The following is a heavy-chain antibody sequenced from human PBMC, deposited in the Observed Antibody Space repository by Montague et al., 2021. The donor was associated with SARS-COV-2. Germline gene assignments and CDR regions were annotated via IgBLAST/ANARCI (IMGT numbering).Heavy chain of an antibody. CDR3: ARHAPFSDNYRRYPFNFDF. CDR2: IYFSGSA. Sequence: SETLSLTCTVSGGAISTSSFHWGWVRQSPGKWLEWIATIYFSGSAYYNPSLKSRVSIFIDTSKNKFSLQLTSVTAADTAVYYCARHAPFSDNYRRYPFNFDFWGQGTLVTVSS. V-gene: IGHV4-39*01. CDR1: GGAISTSSFH. D-gene: IGHD1-1*01. J-gene: IGHJ4*02.